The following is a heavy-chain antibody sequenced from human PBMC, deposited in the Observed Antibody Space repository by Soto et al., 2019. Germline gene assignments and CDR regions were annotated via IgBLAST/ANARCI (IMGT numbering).Heavy chain of an antibody. CDR2: IYYSGST. D-gene: IGHD2-2*01. CDR3: AREREFGTAAINTLDY. Sequence: SETLSLTCTVSGGSISSGGYYWSWIRQHPGKGLEWIGYIYYSGSTYYNPSLKSRVTISVDTSKNQFSLKLSSVTAADTAVYYCAREREFGTAAINTLDYWGQGTLVTVSS. CDR1: GGSISSGGYY. V-gene: IGHV4-31*03. J-gene: IGHJ4*02.